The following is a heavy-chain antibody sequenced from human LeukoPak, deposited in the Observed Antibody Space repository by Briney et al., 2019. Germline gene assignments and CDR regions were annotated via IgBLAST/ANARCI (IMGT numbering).Heavy chain of an antibody. CDR1: GYSFTSYW. V-gene: IGHV5-51*01. CDR2: IYPGDSDT. Sequence: GESLKISCKGSGYSFTSYWIGWVRQMPGKGLEWMGIIYPGDSDTRYSPSFQGQVTISADKSLSTAYLQWSSLKASDTAMYYCARPRDFSIWGYYFDYWGQGTLVTVSS. CDR3: ARPRDFSIWGYYFDY. D-gene: IGHD3-16*01. J-gene: IGHJ4*02.